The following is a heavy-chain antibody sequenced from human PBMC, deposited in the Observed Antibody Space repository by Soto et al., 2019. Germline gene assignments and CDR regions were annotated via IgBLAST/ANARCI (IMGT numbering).Heavy chain of an antibody. CDR1: GGSIASRGYY. Sequence: PSETLSLTCTVSGGSIASRGYYWSWIRQYSGTGLEWIGYTYHSGSTYYNPSLKSRVTISVDTSKNQFSLTLTSVTAADTAVYYCAGDPSLDWNYFAYSAQGTLVTVSA. V-gene: IGHV4-31*03. J-gene: IGHJ4*02. CDR3: AGDPSLDWNYFAY. D-gene: IGHD3-9*01. CDR2: TYHSGST.